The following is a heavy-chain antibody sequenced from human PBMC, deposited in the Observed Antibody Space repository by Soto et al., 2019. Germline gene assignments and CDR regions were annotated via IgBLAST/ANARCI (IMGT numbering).Heavy chain of an antibody. Sequence: EVQLLESGGGLVQPGGSLRLSCAASGFTFSSYAMSWVRQAPGQGLEWVSAISGSGGSTYYADSVKGRFTISRDTAKNTLYLQMSGLRAEDTAVDYCAKSVAWSIVVVTANSGDAFDIGAKGTMLTVSS. CDR3: AKSVAWSIVVVTANSGDAFDI. V-gene: IGHV3-23*01. CDR1: GFTFSSYA. D-gene: IGHD2-21*02. J-gene: IGHJ3*02. CDR2: ISGSGGST.